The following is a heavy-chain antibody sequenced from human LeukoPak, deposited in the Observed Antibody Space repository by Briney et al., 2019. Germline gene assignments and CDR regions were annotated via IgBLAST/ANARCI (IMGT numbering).Heavy chain of an antibody. V-gene: IGHV4-31*03. D-gene: IGHD3-22*01. J-gene: IGHJ4*02. CDR3: ARDPYYDSSGYYPSE. Sequence: SETLSLTCTVSGGSISSGGYYWSWIRQHPGKGLEWIGYIYYSGSTYYNPSLKSRVTISVDTSKNQFSLKLSSVTAADTAVYYCARDPYYDSSGYYPSEWGQGTLVTVSS. CDR2: IYYSGST. CDR1: GGSISSGGYY.